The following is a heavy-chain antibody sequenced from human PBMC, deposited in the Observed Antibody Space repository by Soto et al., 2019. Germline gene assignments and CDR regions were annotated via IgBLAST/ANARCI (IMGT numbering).Heavy chain of an antibody. Sequence: GGSLRLSCAASGFTFSTYWMSWVRQAPGKGLEWVANINQDGSEKYYVDSVKGRFTISRDNAKNSLYLQMNSLRAEDTAVYYCASLNWYDSKGRVKGFDYWGQGTLVTVSS. J-gene: IGHJ4*02. CDR1: GFTFSTYW. CDR3: ASLNWYDSKGRVKGFDY. CDR2: INQDGSEK. D-gene: IGHD3-22*01. V-gene: IGHV3-7*01.